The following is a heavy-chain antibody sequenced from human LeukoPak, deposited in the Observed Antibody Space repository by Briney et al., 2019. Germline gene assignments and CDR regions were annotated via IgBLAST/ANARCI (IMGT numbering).Heavy chain of an antibody. D-gene: IGHD3-16*01. CDR1: GFTFSNFW. V-gene: IGHV3-7*01. Sequence: GSLRLSCAVSGFTFSNFWMIWVRQAPGRGLEWVANIHPEGNEKYHVESVKGRFTISRDNTKNLLFLQMNGLRVEDTAVYYCATGDNISGAHWGQGTLVTVSS. CDR3: ATGDNISGAH. CDR2: IHPEGNEK. J-gene: IGHJ4*02.